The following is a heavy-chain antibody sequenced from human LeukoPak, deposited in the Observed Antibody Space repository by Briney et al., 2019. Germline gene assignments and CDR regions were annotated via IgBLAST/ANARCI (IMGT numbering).Heavy chain of an antibody. V-gene: IGHV4-59*01. Sequence: SETLSLTCTVSGGSISSYYWSWIRQPPGKGLEWIGYIYYSGSTNYNPSLKSRVTISVDTSKNQFSLKLSSVTAADTAVYYCARGKWELLPYFDYWGQGSLVTASS. CDR2: IYYSGST. CDR3: ARGKWELLPYFDY. D-gene: IGHD1-26*01. J-gene: IGHJ4*02. CDR1: GGSISSYY.